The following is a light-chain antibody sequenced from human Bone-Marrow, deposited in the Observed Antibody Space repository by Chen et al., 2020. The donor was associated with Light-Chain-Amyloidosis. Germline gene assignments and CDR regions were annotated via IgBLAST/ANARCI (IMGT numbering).Light chain of an antibody. Sequence: QSALTQPASVSGSPGQSITISCTGTSSDVGGDNHVSWYQQHPDKAPKLMIYEVTNRPSWVTDRFSGSKSDNTASLTISGLQTEDEADYVCSSYTITNTLVFGSGTRVTVL. CDR3: SSYTITNTLV. CDR1: SSDVGGDNH. V-gene: IGLV2-14*01. CDR2: EVT. J-gene: IGLJ1*01.